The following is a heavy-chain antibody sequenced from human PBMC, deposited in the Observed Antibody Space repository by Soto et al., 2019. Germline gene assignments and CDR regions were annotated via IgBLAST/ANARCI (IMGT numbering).Heavy chain of an antibody. J-gene: IGHJ6*02. CDR3: AGGIAVFYGMDV. CDR1: GFTFSSYA. V-gene: IGHV3-30-3*01. CDR2: ISYDGSNK. Sequence: GGSLRLSCAASGFTFSSYAMHWVRQAPGKGLEWVAVISYDGSNKYYADSVKGRFTISRDNSKNTLYLQMNSLRAEGTAVYYCAGGIAVFYGMDVWGQGTTVTVSS. D-gene: IGHD6-19*01.